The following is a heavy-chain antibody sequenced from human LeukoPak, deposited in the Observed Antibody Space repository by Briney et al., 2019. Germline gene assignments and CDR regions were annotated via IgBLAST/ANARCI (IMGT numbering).Heavy chain of an antibody. J-gene: IGHJ4*02. D-gene: IGHD3-22*01. V-gene: IGHV3-9*01. CDR2: ISWNSGSI. Sequence: GRSLRLSCAASGFTFDDYAMHWVRQAPGKGLEWVSGISWNSGSIGYADSVKGRFTISRDNAKNSLYLQMNSLRAEDTALYYCAKPTGPYYDSSGYWNYWGQGTLVTVSS. CDR3: AKPTGPYYDSSGYWNY. CDR1: GFTFDDYA.